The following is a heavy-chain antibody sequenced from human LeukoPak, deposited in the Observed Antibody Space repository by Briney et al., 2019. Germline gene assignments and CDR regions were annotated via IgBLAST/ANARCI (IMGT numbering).Heavy chain of an antibody. CDR1: GFTVSSNY. V-gene: IGHV3-66*02. CDR3: ARTFRFPHYFDY. Sequence: PGGSLRLSCAASGFTVSSNYMSWVRQAPGKGLEWVSVTYSGGSTYYADSVKGRFTISRDNSKNTLYLQMNSLRAEDTAVYYCARTFRFPHYFDYWGQGTLVTVSS. D-gene: IGHD2-21*01. J-gene: IGHJ4*02. CDR2: TYSGGST.